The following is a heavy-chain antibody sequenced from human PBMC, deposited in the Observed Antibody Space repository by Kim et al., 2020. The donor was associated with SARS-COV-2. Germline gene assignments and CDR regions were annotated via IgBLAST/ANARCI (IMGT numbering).Heavy chain of an antibody. Sequence: GGSLRLSCAASGFTFSSYAMSWVRQAPGKGLEWVSAISGSGGSTYYADSVKGRFTISRDNSKNTLYLQMNSLRAEDTAVYYCAKDPELLRYFDWLPIDAFDIWGQGTMVTVSS. CDR3: AKDPELLRYFDWLPIDAFDI. CDR1: GFTFSSYA. J-gene: IGHJ3*02. V-gene: IGHV3-23*01. D-gene: IGHD3-9*01. CDR2: ISGSGGST.